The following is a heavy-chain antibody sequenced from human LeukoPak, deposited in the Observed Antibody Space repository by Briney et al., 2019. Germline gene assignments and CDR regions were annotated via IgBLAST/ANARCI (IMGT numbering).Heavy chain of an antibody. V-gene: IGHV4-39*01. D-gene: IGHD3-3*01. J-gene: IGHJ4*02. CDR3: AGHGGSHILRFLEWLLYPFDY. CDR2: IYYSGST. CDR1: GGSISSSSYF. Sequence: SETLSLTCTVSGGSISSSSYFWGWIRQPPGKGLEWIGSIYYSGSTYYNPSLKSRVTISVDTSKNQFSLKLSSVTAADTAVYYCAGHGGSHILRFLEWLLYPFDYWGQGTLVTVSS.